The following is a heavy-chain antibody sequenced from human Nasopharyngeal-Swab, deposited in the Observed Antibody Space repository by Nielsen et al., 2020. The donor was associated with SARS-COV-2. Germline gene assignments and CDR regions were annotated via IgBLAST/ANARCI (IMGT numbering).Heavy chain of an antibody. D-gene: IGHD1-26*01. V-gene: IGHV1-24*01. CDR1: GYTLTELS. J-gene: IGHJ4*02. Sequence: ASVKVSCKVSGYTLTELSMHWVRQAPGKGLEWMGGFDPEDGETIYAQKFQGRVTMTEDTSTDTAYMELSSLRSEDTAVYYCATEFAFYSGSHRCSVWWGQGTLVTVSS. CDR3: ATEFAFYSGSHRCSVW. CDR2: FDPEDGET.